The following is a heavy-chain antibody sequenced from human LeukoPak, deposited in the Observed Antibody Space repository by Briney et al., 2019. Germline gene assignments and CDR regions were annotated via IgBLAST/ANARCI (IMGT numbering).Heavy chain of an antibody. V-gene: IGHV4-34*01. J-gene: IGHJ4*02. CDR2: INHSGST. CDR3: ARQGSGWSGFDY. Sequence: SETLSLTCAVYGGSFSGYYWSWIRQPPGKGLEWIGEINHSGSTNYNPSLKSRVTISVDTSKNQFSLKLSSVTAAGTAVYYCARQGSGWSGFDYWGQGTLVTVSS. D-gene: IGHD6-19*01. CDR1: GGSFSGYY.